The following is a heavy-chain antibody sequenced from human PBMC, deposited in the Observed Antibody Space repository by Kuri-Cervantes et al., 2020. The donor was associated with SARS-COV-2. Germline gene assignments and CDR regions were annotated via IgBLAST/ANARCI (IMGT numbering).Heavy chain of an antibody. J-gene: IGHJ4*02. CDR1: GFTFSSYA. Sequence: GGSLRLSCAASGFTFSSYAMSWVRQAPGKGLEWVSAISGSGGSTYYADSVKGRFTTSRDNSKNTLYLQMNSLRAEDTAVYYCAKLGSRRHYEDWGQGTLVTVSS. CDR2: ISGSGGST. CDR3: AKLGSRRHYED. D-gene: IGHD4-17*01. V-gene: IGHV3-23*01.